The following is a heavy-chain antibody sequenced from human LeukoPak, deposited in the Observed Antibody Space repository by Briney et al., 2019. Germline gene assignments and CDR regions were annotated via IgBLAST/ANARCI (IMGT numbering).Heavy chain of an antibody. CDR2: ISSSGSTI. Sequence: PGGSLRLACAASGFTFSDYYMTWIRQAPGKGLEWVSYISSSGSTIYYADSVKGRFTISRDNAKNSLYLRMNSLRAEDTAVYYCARRNNWNVDYWGQGTLVTVSS. CDR1: GFTFSDYY. CDR3: ARRNNWNVDY. D-gene: IGHD1-20*01. J-gene: IGHJ4*02. V-gene: IGHV3-11*01.